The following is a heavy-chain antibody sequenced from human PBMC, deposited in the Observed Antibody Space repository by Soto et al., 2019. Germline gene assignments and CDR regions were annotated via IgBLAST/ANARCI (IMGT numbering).Heavy chain of an antibody. V-gene: IGHV4-61*01. CDR2: IYYSGST. J-gene: IGHJ1*01. D-gene: IGHD6-6*01. CDR3: AREVFEYSSSSDYFQH. CDR1: GGSVSSGSYY. Sequence: SETLSLTCTVSGGSVSSGSYYWGWIRQPPGKGLEWIGYIYYSGSTNYNPSLKSRVTISVDTSKNQFSLKLSSVTAADTAVYYCAREVFEYSSSSDYFQHWGQGTLVTVSS.